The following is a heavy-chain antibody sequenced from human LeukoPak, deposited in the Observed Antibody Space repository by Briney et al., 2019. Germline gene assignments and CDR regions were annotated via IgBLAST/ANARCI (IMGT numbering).Heavy chain of an antibody. CDR2: ISSSSSYI. J-gene: IGHJ4*02. V-gene: IGHV3-21*01. D-gene: IGHD6-6*01. CDR1: GFTFSSYS. Sequence: GGSLRLSCAASGFTFSSYSMNWVRQAPGKGLEWVSSISSSSSYIYYADSVKGRFTISRDNAKNSLYLQMNSLRAEDTAVYYCARESIAARRGWVDYWGQGTLVTVSS. CDR3: ARESIAARRGWVDY.